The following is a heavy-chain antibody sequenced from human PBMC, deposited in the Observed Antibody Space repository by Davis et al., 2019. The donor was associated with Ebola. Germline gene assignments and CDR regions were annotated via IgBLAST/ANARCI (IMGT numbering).Heavy chain of an antibody. CDR1: GGSISSHY. Sequence: PSETLSLTCTVSGGSISSHYWSWIRQPPGKGLEWIGSIYYSGSTYYNPSLKSRVTISVETSKNQFSLKLSSVTAADTAVYYCARDKSDFWSGPNWFDPWGQGTLVTVSS. D-gene: IGHD3-3*01. CDR3: ARDKSDFWSGPNWFDP. J-gene: IGHJ5*02. V-gene: IGHV4-39*07. CDR2: IYYSGST.